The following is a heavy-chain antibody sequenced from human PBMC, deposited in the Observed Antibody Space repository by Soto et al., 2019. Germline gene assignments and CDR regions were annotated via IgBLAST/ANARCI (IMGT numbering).Heavy chain of an antibody. D-gene: IGHD6-19*01. V-gene: IGHV3-23*01. J-gene: IGHJ6*02. CDR3: AKGPRGGYSSGWSITRPNYYYYGMDV. CDR1: GFTFSSYA. Sequence: GGSLRLSCAASGFTFSSYAMSWVRQAPGKGLEWVSAISGSGGSTYYADSVKGRFTISRDNSKNTLYLQMNSLRAEDTAVYYCAKGPRGGYSSGWSITRPNYYYYGMDVWGQGATVTVSS. CDR2: ISGSGGST.